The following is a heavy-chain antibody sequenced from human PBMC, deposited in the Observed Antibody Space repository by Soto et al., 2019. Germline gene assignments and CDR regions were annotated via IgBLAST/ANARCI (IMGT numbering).Heavy chain of an antibody. CDR1: GFTFSSYA. CDR3: AKERGPSKYYYDSSGSDS. CDR2: ISYDGSNK. V-gene: IGHV3-30-3*01. Sequence: GGSLRLSCAASGFTFSSYAMHWVRQAPGKGLEWVAVISYDGSNKYYADSVKGRFTISRDNSKNTLYLQMSSLRAEDTALYYCAKERGPSKYYYDSSGSDSWGQGTLVTVSS. D-gene: IGHD3-22*01. J-gene: IGHJ4*02.